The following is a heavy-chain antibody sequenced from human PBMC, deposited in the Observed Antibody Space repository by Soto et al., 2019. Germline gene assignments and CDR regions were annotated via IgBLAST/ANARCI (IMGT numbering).Heavy chain of an antibody. V-gene: IGHV3-23*01. CDR1: GFTFSSYA. CDR2: ISGSGGST. CDR3: AKEEPAPGTNYYYGMDV. D-gene: IGHD6-13*01. J-gene: IGHJ6*02. Sequence: PGGSLRLSCAASGFTFSSYAMSWVRQAPGKGLEWVSAISGSGGSTYDSDSVKGRVTISRDKSKNTLYLQMTSLRAEDTAVYYCAKEEPAPGTNYYYGMDVWGQGITVTVSS.